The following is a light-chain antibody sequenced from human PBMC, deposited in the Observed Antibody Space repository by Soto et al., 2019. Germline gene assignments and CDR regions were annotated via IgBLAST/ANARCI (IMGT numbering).Light chain of an antibody. Sequence: ETFMTQSPATLSVSPGERATLSCRASQSVGSSLAWYQQKPGQAPRLLICGASTRATGIPARFSASGSGTEFTLTISSLQSEDSAVYYCQQYNDLPPYTFGQGTKLEIK. CDR1: QSVGSS. CDR3: QQYNDLPPYT. V-gene: IGKV3-15*01. CDR2: GAS. J-gene: IGKJ2*01.